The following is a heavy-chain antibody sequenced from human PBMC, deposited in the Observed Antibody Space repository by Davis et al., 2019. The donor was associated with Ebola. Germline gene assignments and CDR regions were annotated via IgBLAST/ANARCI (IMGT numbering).Heavy chain of an antibody. CDR3: ARRTCDDECYLGDYYYGMDV. CDR2: IDPSDSYT. CDR1: GYSFTSYW. Sequence: GESLKISCNGSGYSFTSYWISWVRQMPGKGLEWMGKIDPSDSYTNYSPAFQGHVTISADKSISTAYLQWSSLKASDTAMYYCARRTCDDECYLGDYYYGMDVWGQGTTVTVSS. V-gene: IGHV5-10-1*01. D-gene: IGHD2-21*01. J-gene: IGHJ6*02.